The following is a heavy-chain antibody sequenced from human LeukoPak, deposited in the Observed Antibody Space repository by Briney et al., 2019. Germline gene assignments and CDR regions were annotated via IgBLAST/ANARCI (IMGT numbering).Heavy chain of an antibody. Sequence: SETLSLTCAVYGGSFSGYYWSWIRQPPGKGLEWIGEINHSGSTNYNPSLKSRVTISVDTSKNQFSLKLSSVTAADTAVYYCARGPHYYGSGSYYKPFVYWGQGTLVTVSS. CDR3: ARGPHYYGSGSYYKPFVY. CDR1: GGSFSGYY. CDR2: INHSGST. D-gene: IGHD3-10*01. V-gene: IGHV4-34*01. J-gene: IGHJ4*02.